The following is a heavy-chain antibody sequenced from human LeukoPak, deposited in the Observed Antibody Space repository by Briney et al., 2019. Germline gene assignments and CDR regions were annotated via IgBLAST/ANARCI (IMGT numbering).Heavy chain of an antibody. Sequence: QSGGSLRLSCAASGFTFSNYGIHWVRQAPGKGLEWVTFMQYDGSDKFYADSVKGRFTISRDNSKNTLYLQMNSLRAEDTAVYYCAKDSSMVRGDYDYFDYWGQGTLVTVSS. CDR2: MQYDGSDK. D-gene: IGHD3-10*01. J-gene: IGHJ4*02. CDR1: GFTFSNYG. CDR3: AKDSSMVRGDYDYFDY. V-gene: IGHV3-30*02.